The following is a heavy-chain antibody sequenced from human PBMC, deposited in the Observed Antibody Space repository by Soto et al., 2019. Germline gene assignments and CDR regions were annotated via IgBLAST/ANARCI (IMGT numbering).Heavy chain of an antibody. J-gene: IGHJ6*03. CDR1: GFTFSSYG. V-gene: IGHV3-30*18. CDR3: AKEGRRYYGSGTLGKSYYYYYYMDV. Sequence: GGSLRLSCAASGFTFSSYGMHWVRQAPGKGLEWVAVISYDGSNKYYADSVKGRFTISRDNSKNTLYLQMNSLRAEDTAVYYCAKEGRRYYGSGTLGKSYYYYYYMDVWGKGTTVTVSS. CDR2: ISYDGSNK. D-gene: IGHD3-10*01.